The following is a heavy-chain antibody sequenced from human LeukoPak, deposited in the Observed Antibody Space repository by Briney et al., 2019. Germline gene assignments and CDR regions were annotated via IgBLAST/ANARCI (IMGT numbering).Heavy chain of an antibody. V-gene: IGHV4-34*01. D-gene: IGHD6-13*01. J-gene: IGHJ6*03. Sequence: PSETLSLTCAVYGGSFSGYYWSWLRQPPGKGLEWIGEINHSGSTNYNPSLKSRVTISVDTSKNQFSLKLSSVTAADTAVYYCARGSNSSSWYDYYYYYMDVWGKGTTVTISS. CDR1: GGSFSGYY. CDR2: INHSGST. CDR3: ARGSNSSSWYDYYYYYMDV.